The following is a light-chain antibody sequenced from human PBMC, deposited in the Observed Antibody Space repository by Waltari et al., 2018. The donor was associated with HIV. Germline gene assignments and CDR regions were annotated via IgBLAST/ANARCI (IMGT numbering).Light chain of an antibody. J-gene: IGKJ3*01. CDR1: QGVGSW. V-gene: IGKV1-12*01. CDR2: AAS. CDR3: QQANTFPRT. Sequence: DVQMTQSPASVSESLGDTVPITCRASQGVGSWLAWYQHKSGKAPKLLIRAASSLQSGVPSRFSGSGSGTDFTLTISGLQPEDCATYYCQQANTFPRTFGPGTKVDIK.